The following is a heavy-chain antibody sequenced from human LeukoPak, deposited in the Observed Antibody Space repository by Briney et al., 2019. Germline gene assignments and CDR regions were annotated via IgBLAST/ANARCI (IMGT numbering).Heavy chain of an antibody. Sequence: ASVKVSCKAFGYTFTGYYMHSVRQAPGQGLEWMRWINPKSGGTNYAQEFQGRVTMTRDASISTAYMELRSLTSDDTAVYYCARGWTDDTGYWGQGTLVTVSS. V-gene: IGHV1-2*02. CDR1: GYTFTGYY. CDR3: ARGWTDDTGY. CDR2: INPKSGGT. J-gene: IGHJ4*02. D-gene: IGHD1-1*01.